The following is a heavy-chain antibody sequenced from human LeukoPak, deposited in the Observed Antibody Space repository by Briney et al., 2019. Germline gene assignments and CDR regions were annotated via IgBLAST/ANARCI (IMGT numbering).Heavy chain of an antibody. Sequence: GGSLRLSCAASGFTFSGSDIHWVRQAPGKGLEWVGRIRSKTDGGTTDHAEPVKGRFTISRDDSKNMLYLQMNSLKTEDTAVYYCITGNYWGQGTLVTVSS. CDR2: IRSKTDGGTT. V-gene: IGHV3-15*01. J-gene: IGHJ4*02. CDR3: ITGNY. CDR1: GFTFSGSD.